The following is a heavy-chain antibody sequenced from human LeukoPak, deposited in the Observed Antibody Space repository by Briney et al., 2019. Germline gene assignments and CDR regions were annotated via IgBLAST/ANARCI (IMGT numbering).Heavy chain of an antibody. J-gene: IGHJ5*02. CDR2: IYYSGST. Sequence: SETLSLTCTVSGGSISSYYWSWIRQPPGKGLEWIGYIYYSGSTNYNPSLKSRVTISVDTSKNQFSLKLSSVTAADTAVYYSARVGIYYDSSSFDPWGQGTLVTVSS. D-gene: IGHD3-22*01. CDR3: ARVGIYYDSSSFDP. V-gene: IGHV4-59*01. CDR1: GGSISSYY.